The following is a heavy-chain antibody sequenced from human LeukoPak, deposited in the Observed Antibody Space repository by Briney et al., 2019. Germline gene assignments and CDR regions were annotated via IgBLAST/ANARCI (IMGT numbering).Heavy chain of an antibody. CDR2: INPSGGST. CDR3: ARAGYSYGMGDY. D-gene: IGHD5-18*01. CDR1: GYTFTGYY. V-gene: IGHV1-46*01. Sequence: ASVKVSCKASGYTFTGYYMHWVRQAPGQGLEWMGIINPSGGSTSYAQKFQGRVTMTRDTSTSTVYMELSSLRSEDTAVYYCARAGYSYGMGDYWGQGTLVTVSS. J-gene: IGHJ4*02.